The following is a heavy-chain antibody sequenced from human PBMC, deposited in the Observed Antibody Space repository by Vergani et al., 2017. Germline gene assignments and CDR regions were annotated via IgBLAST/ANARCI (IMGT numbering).Heavy chain of an antibody. Sequence: EVQLVQSGAEVKKPGESLRISCKGSGYSFTSYWISWVRQMPGKGLEWMGRIDPSDSYTNYSPSFQGHVTISADKSISTAYLQWSSLKASDTAMYYCARLGGGLWELLPWHYWGQGTLVTVSS. D-gene: IGHD1-26*01. CDR3: ARLGGGLWELLPWHY. CDR2: IDPSDSYT. V-gene: IGHV5-10-1*01. J-gene: IGHJ4*02. CDR1: GYSFTSYW.